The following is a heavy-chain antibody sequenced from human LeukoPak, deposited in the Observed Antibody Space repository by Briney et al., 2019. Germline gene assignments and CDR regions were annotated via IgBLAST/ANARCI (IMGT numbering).Heavy chain of an antibody. Sequence: SETLSLTCAVYGESFSGYFWSWIRQPPGKGLEWIGEINHSGYTNYNPSLKSRVTISVDTSKNQFSLKLTSVTAADTAMYYCARDRSGYYDRYFDYWGQGTLVTVSS. V-gene: IGHV4-34*01. CDR1: GESFSGYF. CDR3: ARDRSGYYDRYFDY. CDR2: INHSGYT. D-gene: IGHD3-22*01. J-gene: IGHJ4*02.